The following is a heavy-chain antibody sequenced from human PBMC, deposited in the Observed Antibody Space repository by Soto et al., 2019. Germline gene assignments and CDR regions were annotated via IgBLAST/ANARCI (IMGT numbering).Heavy chain of an antibody. CDR3: ARGGIVATILSYSDYGMDV. J-gene: IGHJ6*02. V-gene: IGHV3-7*03. CDR2: TKEDGSDR. CDR1: GFTFSHYW. Sequence: EVQLVESGGGLVQPGGSLRVSCAASGFTFSHYWMSLVRQAHGKGLEWVATTKEDGSDRYYLDSVKGRFTSSRDNAKRLMYLQMNRLRAEDTAVYYCARGGIVATILSYSDYGMDVWGPGTTVNVSS. D-gene: IGHD5-12*01.